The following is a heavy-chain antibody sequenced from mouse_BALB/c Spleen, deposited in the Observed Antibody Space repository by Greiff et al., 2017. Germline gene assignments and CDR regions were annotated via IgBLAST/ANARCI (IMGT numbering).Heavy chain of an antibody. V-gene: IGHV5-17*02. J-gene: IGHJ4*01. CDR1: GFTFSSFG. D-gene: IGHD2-3*01. CDR3: ARSLIYDGYYVRAMDY. CDR2: ISSGSSTI. Sequence: EVQGVESGGGLVQPGGSRKLSCAASGFTFSSFGMHWVRQAPEKGLEWVAYISSGSSTIYYADTVKGRFTISRDNPKNTLFLQMTSLRSEDTAMYYCARSLIYDGYYVRAMDYWGQGTSVTVSS.